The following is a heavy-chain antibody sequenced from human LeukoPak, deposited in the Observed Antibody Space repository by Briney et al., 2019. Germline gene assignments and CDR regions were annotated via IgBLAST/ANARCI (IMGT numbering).Heavy chain of an antibody. J-gene: IGHJ4*02. CDR2: IYYSGST. V-gene: IGHV4-39*06. CDR3: ARGRYGWLPFDY. Sequence: PSETLSLTCTVSGGSISSSSYYWGWIRQPPGKGLEWIGSIYYSGSTYYNPSLKSRVTISVDTSKNQFTLKLSSVTAADTAVYYCARGRYGWLPFDYWGQGTLVTVSS. D-gene: IGHD3-16*01. CDR1: GGSISSSSYY.